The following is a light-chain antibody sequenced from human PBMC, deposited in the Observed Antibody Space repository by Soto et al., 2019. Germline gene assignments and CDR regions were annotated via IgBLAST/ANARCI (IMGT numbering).Light chain of an antibody. CDR2: DAS. V-gene: IGKV3-11*01. J-gene: IGKJ3*01. CDR1: QSVGSY. CDR3: QQYGSSPPT. Sequence: EIVLIQSPATLSLSPGERATLSCRASQSVGSYLAWYQHKPGQAPRLLISDASNRATGIPARFSGSGSETDFTLTISSLEPEDSAVYHCQQYGSSPPTFGPGTKVDIK.